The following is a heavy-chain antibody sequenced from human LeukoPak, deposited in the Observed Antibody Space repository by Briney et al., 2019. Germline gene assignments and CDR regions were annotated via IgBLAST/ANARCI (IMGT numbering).Heavy chain of an antibody. Sequence: SETLSLTCAVYGGSFSGYYWSWIRQPPGKGLEWIGEINRSGSTNYNPSLKSRVTISVDTSKNQFSLKLSSVTAADTAVYYCARGRVVRGVILPYFGYWGQGTLVTVSS. CDR1: GGSFSGYY. CDR3: ARGRVVRGVILPYFGY. D-gene: IGHD3-10*01. V-gene: IGHV4-34*01. J-gene: IGHJ4*02. CDR2: INRSGST.